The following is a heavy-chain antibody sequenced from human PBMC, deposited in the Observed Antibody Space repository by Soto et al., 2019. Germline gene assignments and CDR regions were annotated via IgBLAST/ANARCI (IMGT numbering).Heavy chain of an antibody. CDR3: ARDLGYCSGGSCYSGEYNWFDP. V-gene: IGHV3-20*04. D-gene: IGHD2-15*01. CDR1: GFTFDDYG. Sequence: EVQLVESGGGVVRPGGSLRLSCAASGFTFDDYGMSWVRQAPGKGLEWDSGINWNGGSTGYADSVKGRFTISRDNAKNSLYLQMNSLRAEDTALYYCARDLGYCSGGSCYSGEYNWFDPWGQGTLVTVSS. CDR2: INWNGGST. J-gene: IGHJ5*02.